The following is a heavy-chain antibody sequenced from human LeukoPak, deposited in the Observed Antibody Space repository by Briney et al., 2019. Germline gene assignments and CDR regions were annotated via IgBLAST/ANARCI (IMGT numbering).Heavy chain of an antibody. CDR2: ISGSDGST. Sequence: GGSLRLSCAASGFTFDSYAMSWVRQAPGKGLERVSVISGSDGSTHYADSVKGRFTVSRDNSENTLYLQMNSLRAEDTAVYYXXXXXXXXXXXXXXGYWGRGTLVTVSS. V-gene: IGHV3-23*01. CDR3: XXXXXXXXXXXXXGY. J-gene: IGHJ4*02. CDR1: GFTFDSYA.